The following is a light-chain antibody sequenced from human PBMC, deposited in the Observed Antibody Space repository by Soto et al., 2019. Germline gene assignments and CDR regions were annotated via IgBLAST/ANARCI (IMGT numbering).Light chain of an antibody. V-gene: IGKV1-33*01. CDR2: DAS. Sequence: DIQMTQSPSSVSASVGDRVTITCQASQDIRNYLNWYQQKPGKAPKLMIYDASNLETGVPSTFSGNGAVKHFAFIISSLQPADIATYYCQQYDHLPFTFGPGTKVDIK. CDR3: QQYDHLPFT. CDR1: QDIRNY. J-gene: IGKJ3*01.